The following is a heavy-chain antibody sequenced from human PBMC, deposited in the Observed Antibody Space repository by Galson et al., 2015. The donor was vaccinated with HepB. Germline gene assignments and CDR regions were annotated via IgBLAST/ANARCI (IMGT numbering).Heavy chain of an antibody. J-gene: IGHJ4*02. V-gene: IGHV3-30*02. Sequence: SLRLSCAASGFMFSIYGMHWVRQAPGKGLEWVAIIHYDGSNKFYADSVKGRFTISRANSKNTLYLYMNSLGPEDTAVYYCAKDLGGNYTLDYWGQGALVTVSS. CDR1: GFMFSIYG. D-gene: IGHD1-7*01. CDR3: AKDLGGNYTLDY. CDR2: IHYDGSNK.